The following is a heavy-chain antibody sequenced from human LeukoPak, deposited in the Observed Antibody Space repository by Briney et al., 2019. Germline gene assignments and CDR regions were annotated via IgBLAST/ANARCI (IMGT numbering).Heavy chain of an antibody. V-gene: IGHV3-21*01. D-gene: IGHD3-10*01. CDR3: ARDMSGTMVREEYYFDY. J-gene: IGHJ4*02. CDR2: ISSSSSYI. Sequence: GGSLRLSCAASGFTFSSYSMNWVRQAPGKGLEWVSSISSSSSYIYYADSVKGRFTISRDIAKNSLYLQMNSLRAEDTAVYYCARDMSGTMVREEYYFDYWGQGTLVTVSS. CDR1: GFTFSSYS.